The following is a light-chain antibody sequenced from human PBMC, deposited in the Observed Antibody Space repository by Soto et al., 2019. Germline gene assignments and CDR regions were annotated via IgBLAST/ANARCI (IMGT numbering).Light chain of an antibody. Sequence: QSALTQPASVSGSPGQSITISCTGASADIAGYNYVCWYQQHPGKAPKLIIYEVGNRPSGISNRFSGSKSGNTASLTISGLQTEDEADYYCSSYTSRNTLVFGTGTKLTVL. CDR1: SADIAGYNY. CDR3: SSYTSRNTLV. CDR2: EVG. V-gene: IGLV2-14*01. J-gene: IGLJ1*01.